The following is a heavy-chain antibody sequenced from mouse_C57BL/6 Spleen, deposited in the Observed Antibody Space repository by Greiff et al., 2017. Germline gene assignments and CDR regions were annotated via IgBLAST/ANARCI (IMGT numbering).Heavy chain of an antibody. Sequence: QVQLKESGAELVNPGASVKISCKASGYAFSSYWMNWVKQRPGKGLEWIGQIYPGDGDTNYNGKFKGKATLTADKSSSTAYMQLSSLTSEDSAVYFCANYDYDSFAYWGQGTLVTVSA. CDR3: ANYDYDSFAY. D-gene: IGHD2-4*01. CDR1: GYAFSSYW. CDR2: IYPGDGDT. V-gene: IGHV1-80*01. J-gene: IGHJ3*01.